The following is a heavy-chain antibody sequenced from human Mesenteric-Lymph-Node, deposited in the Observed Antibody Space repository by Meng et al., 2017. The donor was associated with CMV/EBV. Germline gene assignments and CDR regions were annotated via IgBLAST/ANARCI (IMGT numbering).Heavy chain of an antibody. J-gene: IGHJ5*02. CDR3: ARDGHMGFGERDWFDP. CDR2: INWNGGST. V-gene: IGHV3-20*04. CDR1: GFTFDDYG. D-gene: IGHD3-10*01. Sequence: GGSLRLSCAASGFTFDDYGMSWVRQAPGKGLEWVSGINWNGGSTGYADSVKGRFTISRDNAKNSLYLQMNSLRAEDTALYYCARDGHMGFGERDWFDPWGQGTLVTVSS.